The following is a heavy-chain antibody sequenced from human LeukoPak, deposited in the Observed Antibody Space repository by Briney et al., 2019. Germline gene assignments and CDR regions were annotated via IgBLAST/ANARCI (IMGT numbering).Heavy chain of an antibody. D-gene: IGHD3-22*01. Sequence: PGGSLRLSCAVSGITLSNYGMSWVRQAPGKGLEWAAGISGSGGSTNYADSVKGRFTISRDNPKNTLHLQMNSLRAEDTAVYFCAKRGVVIRVILVGFHKEAYYFDSWGQGALVTVSS. CDR2: ISGSGGST. CDR3: AKRGVVIRVILVGFHKEAYYFDS. J-gene: IGHJ4*02. V-gene: IGHV3-23*01. CDR1: GITLSNYG.